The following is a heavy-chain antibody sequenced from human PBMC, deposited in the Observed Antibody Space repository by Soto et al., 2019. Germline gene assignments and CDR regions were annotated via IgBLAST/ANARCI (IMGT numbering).Heavy chain of an antibody. V-gene: IGHV1-69*01. CDR2: IIPIFGTA. CDR3: ARVLGGGDGYNLHY. D-gene: IGHD5-12*01. CDR1: GGTFSSYA. J-gene: IGHJ4*02. Sequence: QVQLVQSGAEVKKPGSSVNVSCKASGGTFSSYAISCVRQAPGQGLEWMGGIIPIFGTANYAQKFQGRVTITADESTSTAYMELSSLRSEDTAVYYCARVLGGGDGYNLHYWGQGTLVTVSS.